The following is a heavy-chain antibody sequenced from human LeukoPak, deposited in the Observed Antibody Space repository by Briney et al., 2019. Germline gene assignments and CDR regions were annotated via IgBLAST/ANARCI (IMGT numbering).Heavy chain of an antibody. J-gene: IGHJ5*02. CDR1: GGSFSGYY. CDR2: INHSGST. Sequence: SETLSLTCAVYGGSFSGYYWSWIRQPPGKGLEWIGEINHSGSTNYNPSLKSRVTISVDTSKNQFSLKLSSVTAAGTAVYYCARGRWYSSSWYSNWFDPWGQGTLVTVSS. V-gene: IGHV4-34*01. CDR3: ARGRWYSSSWYSNWFDP. D-gene: IGHD6-13*01.